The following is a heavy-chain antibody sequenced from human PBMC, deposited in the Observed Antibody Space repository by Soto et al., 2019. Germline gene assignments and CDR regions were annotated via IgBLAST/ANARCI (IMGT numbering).Heavy chain of an antibody. D-gene: IGHD1-26*01. J-gene: IGHJ4*02. V-gene: IGHV4-34*01. CDR3: ARVRQSRMGATKDY. CDR2: INHSGST. Sequence: QVQLQQWGAGLLKPSETLSLTCAVYGGSFSGYYWSWIRQPPGKGLEWIGEINHSGSTNYNPSPRSRVTISVDTSRNQFSLKLSSVTAADTAVYYCARVRQSRMGATKDYWGQGTLVTVSS. CDR1: GGSFSGYY.